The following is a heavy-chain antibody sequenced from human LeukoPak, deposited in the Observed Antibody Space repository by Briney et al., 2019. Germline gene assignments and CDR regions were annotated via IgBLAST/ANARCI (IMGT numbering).Heavy chain of an antibody. D-gene: IGHD6-19*01. CDR3: ARGAVAGFDY. V-gene: IGHV1-69*13. Sequence: GASVKVSCKASGGTFSSYAISWVRQAPGQGLEWMGGIIPIFGTANYAQKFQGRVTITADETTSTAYMELSSLRSEDTAVYYCARGAVAGFDYWGQGTLVTVSS. CDR2: IIPIFGTA. CDR1: GGTFSSYA. J-gene: IGHJ4*02.